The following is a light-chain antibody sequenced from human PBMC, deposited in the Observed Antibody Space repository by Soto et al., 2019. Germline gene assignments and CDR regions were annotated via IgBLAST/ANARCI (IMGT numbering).Light chain of an antibody. CDR1: QSVSSSA. Sequence: EIVLTQSPGTLSLSPGERATLFCRASQSVSSSALAWYQQRRGQEPRLLIYGASSRATGIPDRFSGRASGTDFNLTVSRLEPEDFAVYYCEQYGYSPVTFGQGTKVVSK. CDR3: EQYGYSPVT. CDR2: GAS. V-gene: IGKV3-20*01. J-gene: IGKJ1*01.